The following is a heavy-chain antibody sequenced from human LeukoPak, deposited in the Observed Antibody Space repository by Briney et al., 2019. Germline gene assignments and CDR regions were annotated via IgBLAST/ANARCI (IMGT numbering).Heavy chain of an antibody. J-gene: IGHJ6*02. CDR3: AKDGRDYYGLDV. CDR2: ISWNSGSI. D-gene: IGHD5-24*01. V-gene: IGHV3-9*01. Sequence: GRSLRLSCAASGFTFDDYAMHWVRQAPGKGLEWVSGISWNSGSIGYADSVKGRFTISRDNAKNSLYLQMNSLRAEDTALYYCAKDGRDYYGLDVWGQGTTATVSS. CDR1: GFTFDDYA.